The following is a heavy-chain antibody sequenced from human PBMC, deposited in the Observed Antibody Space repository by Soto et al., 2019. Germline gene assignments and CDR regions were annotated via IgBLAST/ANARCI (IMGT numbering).Heavy chain of an antibody. CDR3: AHRVLRTVFGLVTTTAIYFDF. CDR2: IYWDDDK. Sequence: QITLKESGPTVVKPTETLTLTCTFSEFSLTTSGVDVGWVRQSPGKAPEWLALIYWDDDKRYSTSLKSRLTITKDTSKNQVVLTMANVDPADTATYYCAHRVLRTVFGLVTTTAIYFDFWGQGTPVVVSS. J-gene: IGHJ4*02. D-gene: IGHD3-3*01. V-gene: IGHV2-5*02. CDR1: EFSLTTSGVD.